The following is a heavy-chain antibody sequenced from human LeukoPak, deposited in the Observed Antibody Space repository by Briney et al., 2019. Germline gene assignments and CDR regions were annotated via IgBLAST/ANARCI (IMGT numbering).Heavy chain of an antibody. CDR1: GFSFSSYA. Sequence: PGGPLRLSCSASGFSFSSYAMHWVRQAPGKGLEWVALVSYDGNNKYYADSVEGRFTISRDNSKNTLLLQMNSLRPEDTAVYYCARDQGFRYGMDVWGQGTTVTVSS. CDR2: VSYDGNNK. V-gene: IGHV3-30-3*01. J-gene: IGHJ6*02. CDR3: ARDQGFRYGMDV.